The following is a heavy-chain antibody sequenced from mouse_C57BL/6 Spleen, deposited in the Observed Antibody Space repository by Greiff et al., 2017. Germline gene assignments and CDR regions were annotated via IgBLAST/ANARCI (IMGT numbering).Heavy chain of an antibody. CDR3: ARHGSSSYYYAMDD. Sequence: QVQLQQPGAELVQPGASVKMSCQASGYTFTSYWLTWVKQRPGQGLEWLGDIYPGSGSTNSNEQFTSKATLPVDTSHSTAYMQLSSRTSEDSAVYYCARHGSSSYYYAMDDWGQGTSVTVSS. CDR1: GYTFTSYW. CDR2: IYPGSGST. D-gene: IGHD1-1*01. J-gene: IGHJ4*01. V-gene: IGHV1-55*01.